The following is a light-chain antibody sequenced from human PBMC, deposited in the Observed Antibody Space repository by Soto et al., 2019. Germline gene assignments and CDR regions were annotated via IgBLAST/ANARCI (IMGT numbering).Light chain of an antibody. CDR3: QQYGSSPLT. V-gene: IGKV3-20*01. J-gene: IGKJ3*01. CDR1: QSVSSSY. CDR2: GAS. Sequence: EIVLTQSPGTLSLSPGERATLSCRASQSVSSSYLAWYQQKPGQAPRLLIYGASSRATGIPDRFSGSGSGTDFPLTISRLEPEDFAVSYCQQYGSSPLTFGPGTKVDIK.